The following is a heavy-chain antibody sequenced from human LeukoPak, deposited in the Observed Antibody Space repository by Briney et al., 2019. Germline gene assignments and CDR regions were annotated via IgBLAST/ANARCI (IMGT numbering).Heavy chain of an antibody. J-gene: IGHJ6*02. CDR3: ARDPKPTWAGYYYGMDV. Sequence: GGSLRLSCAASGFISSSYAMHWARQAPGKGLEWVAVISYDGSNKYYADSVKGRFTISRDNSKNTLNLQMNSLRAEDTAVYYCARDPKPTWAGYYYGMDVWGQGTTVTVSS. CDR1: GFISSSYA. D-gene: IGHD2/OR15-2a*01. V-gene: IGHV3-30-3*01. CDR2: ISYDGSNK.